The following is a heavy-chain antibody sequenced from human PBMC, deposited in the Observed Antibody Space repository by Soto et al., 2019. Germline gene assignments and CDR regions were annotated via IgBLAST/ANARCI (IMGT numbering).Heavy chain of an antibody. V-gene: IGHV3-30*18. Sequence: GGSLRLSCAASGFTFSSYGMHWVRQAPGKGLEWVAVISYDGSNKYYADSVKGRFTISRDNSKNTLYLQMNSLRAEDTAVYYCAKDSNYYGSGSYYPYYYYGMDVWGQGTTVTVSS. D-gene: IGHD3-10*01. CDR3: AKDSNYYGSGSYYPYYYYGMDV. CDR2: ISYDGSNK. J-gene: IGHJ6*02. CDR1: GFTFSSYG.